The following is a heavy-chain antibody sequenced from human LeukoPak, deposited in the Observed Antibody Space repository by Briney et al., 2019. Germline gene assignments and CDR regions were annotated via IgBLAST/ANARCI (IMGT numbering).Heavy chain of an antibody. J-gene: IGHJ3*02. Sequence: ASVKVSCTASGGTFSSYAISWVRQAPGQGLEWMGRIIPILGIANYAQKFQGRVTITADKSTSTAYMELSSLRPEDTAVYYCARGSEYSSSSAAFDIWGQGTMVTVSS. CDR3: ARGSEYSSSSAAFDI. V-gene: IGHV1-69*04. D-gene: IGHD6-6*01. CDR1: GGTFSSYA. CDR2: IIPILGIA.